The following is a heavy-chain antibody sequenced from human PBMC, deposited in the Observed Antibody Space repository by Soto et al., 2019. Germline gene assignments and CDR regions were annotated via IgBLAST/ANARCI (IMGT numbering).Heavy chain of an antibody. J-gene: IGHJ5*02. D-gene: IGHD6-19*01. CDR2: ISGSGDST. CDR3: SRRHSGWSFDH. V-gene: IGHV3-23*01. Sequence: EVQLLESGGGLVQPGGSLRLSCAASGFTFSSYAMSWVRQAPGKGLEWVSVISGSGDSTYYADSVKGRFTISRDNSKNTPYRQMNSLRAEATAVYYCSRRHSGWSFDHCGQGTLVTLSS. CDR1: GFTFSSYA.